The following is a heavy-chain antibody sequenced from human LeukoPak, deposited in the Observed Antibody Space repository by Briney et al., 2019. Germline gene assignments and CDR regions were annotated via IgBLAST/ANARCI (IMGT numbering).Heavy chain of an antibody. D-gene: IGHD5-24*01. CDR1: GGSFSGYY. Sequence: PSETLSLTCAVYGGSFSGYYWSWIRQPPGKGLEWIGEINHSGSTNYNPSLKSRVTISVDTSKNQFSLELSSVTAANTAVYYCARSSRGYKDYWGQGTLVTVSS. V-gene: IGHV4-34*01. CDR2: INHSGST. J-gene: IGHJ4*02. CDR3: ARSSRGYKDY.